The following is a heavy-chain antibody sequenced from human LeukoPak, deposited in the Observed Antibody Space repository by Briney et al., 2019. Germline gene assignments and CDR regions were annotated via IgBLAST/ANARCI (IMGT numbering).Heavy chain of an antibody. CDR1: GFTFSDYY. D-gene: IGHD5-18*01. CDR3: ARDSNRGYSYGPDAFDI. Sequence: GGSLRLSCAASGFTFSDYYMSWIRQAPGKGLEWVSYIISSGSTIYYADSVKGRFTISRDNAKNSLYLQMNSLRAEDTAVYYCARDSNRGYSYGPDAFDIWGQGTMVTVSS. CDR2: IISSGSTI. V-gene: IGHV3-11*01. J-gene: IGHJ3*02.